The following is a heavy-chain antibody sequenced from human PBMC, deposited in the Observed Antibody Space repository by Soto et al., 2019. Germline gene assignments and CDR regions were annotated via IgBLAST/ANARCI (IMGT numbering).Heavy chain of an antibody. CDR2: IWYDGSNK. Sequence: QVQLVESGGGVVQPGRSLRLSCAASGFTFSSYGMHWVRQAPGKGLEWVAVIWYDGSNKYYADSVKGRFTISRDNSKNTXYLXXXXXXXXXXXXXXXXXXXXXXXXCYAXESGYMDVXXXGXXVTVSS. CDR1: GFTFSSYG. CDR3: XXXXXXXXXCYAXESGYMDV. V-gene: IGHV3-33*01. J-gene: IGHJ6*03. D-gene: IGHD2-2*01.